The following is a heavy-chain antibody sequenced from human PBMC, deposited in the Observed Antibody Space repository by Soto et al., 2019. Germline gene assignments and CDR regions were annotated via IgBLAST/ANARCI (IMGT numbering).Heavy chain of an antibody. V-gene: IGHV4-34*01. Sequence: PSETLSLTCAVYGGSFSGYYWSWIRQPPGKGLEWIGEINHSGSTNYNPSLKSRVTISVDTSKNQFSLKLSSVTAADTAVYYCARGFPVPAAMRKYNWFDPWGQGTLVTVSS. J-gene: IGHJ5*02. D-gene: IGHD2-2*01. CDR1: GGSFSGYY. CDR3: ARGFPVPAAMRKYNWFDP. CDR2: INHSGST.